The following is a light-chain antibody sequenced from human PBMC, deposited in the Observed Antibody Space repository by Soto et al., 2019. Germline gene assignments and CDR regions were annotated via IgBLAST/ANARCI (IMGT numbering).Light chain of an antibody. V-gene: IGKV3-15*01. Sequence: EIVMTQSPDTLSVSPGETATLSCRASERVNGNLAWYQQKPGQDPRLLIHRASTRSNGVTARFSGSGSGTEYTLTINSLQSEDFAVYYCQQYNYWPSFGQGTKVHI. CDR1: ERVNGN. J-gene: IGKJ1*01. CDR2: RAS. CDR3: QQYNYWPS.